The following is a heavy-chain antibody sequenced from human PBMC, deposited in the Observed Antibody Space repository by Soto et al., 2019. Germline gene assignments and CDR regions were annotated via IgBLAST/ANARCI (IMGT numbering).Heavy chain of an antibody. J-gene: IGHJ4*02. CDR1: GFTFSNAW. D-gene: IGHD2-2*01. Sequence: GGSLRLSCAASGFTFSNAWMNWVRQAPGKGLEWVGRIKSKTGGGTTDYAAPVKGRFTISRDDSKNTLYLQMNSLKTEDTAVYYCTTVWVVVPAANFDYWGQGTLVTVSS. CDR2: IKSKTGGGTT. V-gene: IGHV3-15*07. CDR3: TTVWVVVPAANFDY.